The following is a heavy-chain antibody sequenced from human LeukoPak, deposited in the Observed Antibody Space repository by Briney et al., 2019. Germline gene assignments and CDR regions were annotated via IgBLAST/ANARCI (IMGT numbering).Heavy chain of an antibody. CDR2: INHSGST. J-gene: IGHJ4*02. V-gene: IGHV4-34*01. Sequence: SETLSLTCTVSGGSISSYYWSWIRQPPGKGLEWIGEINHSGSTNYNPSLKSRVTISVDTSKNQFSLKLSSVTAADTAVYYCARGETTVTTRAFDYWGQGTLVTVSS. CDR1: GGSISSYY. D-gene: IGHD4-17*01. CDR3: ARGETTVTTRAFDY.